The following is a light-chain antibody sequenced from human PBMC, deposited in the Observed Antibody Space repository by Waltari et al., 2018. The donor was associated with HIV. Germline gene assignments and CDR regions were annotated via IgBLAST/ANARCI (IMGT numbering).Light chain of an antibody. V-gene: IGKV1-39*01. J-gene: IGKJ1*01. Sequence: DIQMTQSPSSLSASVGDRVTITCRPSQNINNFLNWYQQKPGKAPKLLIYAASSLQSGVPSRFNGTASGTDFTLTISSLQPEDFATYYCQQSYSRWTFGQGTKVEIK. CDR2: AAS. CDR1: QNINNF. CDR3: QQSYSRWT.